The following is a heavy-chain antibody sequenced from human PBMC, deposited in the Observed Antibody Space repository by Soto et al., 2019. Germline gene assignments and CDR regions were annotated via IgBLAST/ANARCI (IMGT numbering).Heavy chain of an antibody. V-gene: IGHV4-59*01. J-gene: IGHJ5*02. CDR1: GGSINNYY. Sequence: SETLSLTCTVSGGSINNYYWRWIRQTPGKGLEWIANIYHSGRSNYNPSLKSRVIISVDTPNNQLSLTLTSVTAADTAVYYCAKGGLNVRGDWFDPWGHGTTITVSS. D-gene: IGHD3-16*02. CDR2: IYHSGRS. CDR3: AKGGLNVRGDWFDP.